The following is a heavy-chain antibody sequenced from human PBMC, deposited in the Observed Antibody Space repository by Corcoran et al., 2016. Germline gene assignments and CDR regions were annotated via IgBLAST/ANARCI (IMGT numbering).Heavy chain of an antibody. V-gene: IGHV3-7*03. Sequence: EVQLVESGGGLVQPGGSLRLSCTASGFTFSNCWMNWVRQSPGKGLEWVADIKQDGSERYYVDSVKGLCTISRDNAKNSLYLQMNSLRAEDKAVYYWARGNYFDRHCESWGQGTVVTVSS. CDR3: ARGNYFDRHCES. J-gene: IGHJ4*02. CDR2: IKQDGSER. CDR1: GFTFSNCW. D-gene: IGHD1-7*01.